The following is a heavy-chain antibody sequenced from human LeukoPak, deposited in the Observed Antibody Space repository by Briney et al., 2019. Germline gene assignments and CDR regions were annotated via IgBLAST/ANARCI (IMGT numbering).Heavy chain of an antibody. D-gene: IGHD6-19*01. J-gene: IGHJ4*02. CDR3: ARGGAVAEY. CDR2: IYYSGST. CDR1: GGSISSSSYY. V-gene: IGHV4-39*07. Sequence: SETLSLTCTVSGGSISSSSYYWGWIRQPPGKGLEWIGSIYYSGSTYYNPSLKSRVTISVDTSKNQFSLKLSSVTAADTAVYYCARGGAVAEYWGQGTLVTVSS.